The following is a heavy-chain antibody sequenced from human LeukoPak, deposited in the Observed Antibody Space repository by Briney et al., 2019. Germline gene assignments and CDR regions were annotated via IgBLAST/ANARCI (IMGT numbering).Heavy chain of an antibody. CDR2: IHYSGST. Sequence: SQTLSLTCTVSGGSITNYYWSWIRQPPGKGLEWIGNIHYSGSTGYDPSLKSRVTIPVDKSKNQFSLKLGSVTAADTALYSCAGFTNCGYGCYYLDFWGQGTLVTVSS. D-gene: IGHD2-21*02. CDR1: GGSITNYY. CDR3: AGFTNCGYGCYYLDF. J-gene: IGHJ4*02. V-gene: IGHV4-59*08.